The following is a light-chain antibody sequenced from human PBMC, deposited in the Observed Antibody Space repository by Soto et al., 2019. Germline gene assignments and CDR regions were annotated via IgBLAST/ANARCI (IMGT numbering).Light chain of an antibody. CDR3: QQYGNSPT. J-gene: IGKJ1*01. CDR1: QSVRSSY. CDR2: GAS. V-gene: IGKV3-20*01. Sequence: EIVLTQSPGTLSLSPGERATLSCRASQSVRSSYLAWYQQKPGQAPRLLIYGASTRATGIPDRFSGSGSGTDFTLTISRLEPEDCALYYCQQYGNSPTFGQGTKVEIK.